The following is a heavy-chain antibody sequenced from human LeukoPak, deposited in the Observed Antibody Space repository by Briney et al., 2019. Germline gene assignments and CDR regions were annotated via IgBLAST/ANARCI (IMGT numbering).Heavy chain of an antibody. Sequence: ASVKVSCKASGYTFTSYGISWMRQAPGQGLEWVGWISTYNGNTDYPQKFQGRVTMTTDTSTSSAYMELRSLRSDDAAVYYCARSQSSSWHSGLNWFDPWGQGTLVTVSS. D-gene: IGHD6-13*01. J-gene: IGHJ5*02. CDR1: GYTFTSYG. CDR3: ARSQSSSWHSGLNWFDP. V-gene: IGHV1-18*01. CDR2: ISTYNGNT.